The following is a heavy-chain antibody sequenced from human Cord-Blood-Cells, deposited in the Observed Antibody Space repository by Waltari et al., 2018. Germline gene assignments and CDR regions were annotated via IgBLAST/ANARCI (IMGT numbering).Heavy chain of an antibody. CDR1: GGSFSGYY. V-gene: IGHV4-34*01. J-gene: IGHJ4*02. Sequence: QVQLQQWGAGLLKPSETLSLTCAVYGGSFSGYYWSWIRQPPGKGLEWIGEINHSGSTNYNPSLKIRVTISVDTSKNQFSLKLSSVTAADTAVYYCARVVAGSIAARPIDYWGQGTLVTVSS. D-gene: IGHD6-6*01. CDR2: INHSGST. CDR3: ARVVAGSIAARPIDY.